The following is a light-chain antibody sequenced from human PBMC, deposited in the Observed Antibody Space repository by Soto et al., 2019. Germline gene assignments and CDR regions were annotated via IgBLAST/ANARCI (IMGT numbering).Light chain of an antibody. CDR1: QSVTTSY. CDR3: QQYGSSPFN. V-gene: IGKV3-20*01. J-gene: IGKJ3*01. Sequence: EIVLTQSPGTLSLSPGERLTLSCRASQSVTTSYVAWYQHKPGQAPRLLIYGASTKATGTPDRFNGSGSGTDFTLTISRLEPEDFAVYYCQQYGSSPFNFGRGTKVDFK. CDR2: GAS.